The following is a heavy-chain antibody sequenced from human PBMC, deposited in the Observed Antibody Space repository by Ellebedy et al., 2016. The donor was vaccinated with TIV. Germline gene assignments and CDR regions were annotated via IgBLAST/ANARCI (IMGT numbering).Heavy chain of an antibody. CDR1: GGSINSGGYY. CDR3: ARSFVDHSDKSAYPNLFDN. J-gene: IGHJ4*02. V-gene: IGHV4-31*03. D-gene: IGHD3-22*01. CDR2: IYYSGST. Sequence: MPSETLSLTCSVSGGSINSGGYYWSWIRQYPGKGLEWIGYIYYSGSTYYNPSLESRVTISVDTSKNQFSLKVTSVTAADTAVYFCARSFVDHSDKSAYPNLFDNWGQGTLVTVSS.